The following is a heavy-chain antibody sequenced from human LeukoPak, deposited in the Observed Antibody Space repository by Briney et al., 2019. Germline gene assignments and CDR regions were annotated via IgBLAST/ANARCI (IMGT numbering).Heavy chain of an antibody. CDR1: GFTFSSYS. CDR3: AKRGVVIRVILVGFHKEAYYFDS. V-gene: IGHV3-30*18. D-gene: IGHD3-22*01. CDR2: ISYDGSNK. Sequence: GGSLRLSCAASGFTFSSYSMNWVRQAPGKGLEWVAVISYDGSNKYYADSVKGRFTISTDHPKNTLYLQMNSLRAEDTAVYFCAKRGVVIRVILVGFHKEAYYFDSWGQGALVTVSS. J-gene: IGHJ4*02.